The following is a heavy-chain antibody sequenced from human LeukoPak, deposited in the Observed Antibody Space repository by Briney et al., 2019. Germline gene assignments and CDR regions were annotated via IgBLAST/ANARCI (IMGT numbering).Heavy chain of an antibody. CDR3: ARADALREEHPYYFDY. CDR2: NNHSGST. J-gene: IGHJ4*02. CDR1: GGSISSYY. D-gene: IGHD1-26*01. V-gene: IGHV4-34*01. Sequence: SEPLSLTCTVWGGSISSYYWSWIRHPPGKGLEWIGENNHSGSTNYNPSLKSRATISVDTSKNQFSLKLSSVTAADTAVYYCARADALREEHPYYFDYWGQGTLVTVSS.